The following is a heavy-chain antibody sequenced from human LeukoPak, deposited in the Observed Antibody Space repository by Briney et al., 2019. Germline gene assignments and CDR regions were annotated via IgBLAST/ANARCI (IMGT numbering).Heavy chain of an antibody. D-gene: IGHD3-22*01. CDR2: MNPNSGNT. J-gene: IGHJ6*03. V-gene: IGHV1-8*01. Sequence: ASVKVSCKASGYTFTSYDISWVRQATGQGLEWMGWMNPNSGNTGYAQKFQGRVTMTRNTSISTAYMELSSLRSEDTAVYYCARGGGFGNYYDSSGYYYVHYYYYYMDVWGKGTTVTISS. CDR3: ARGGGFGNYYDSSGYYYVHYYYYYMDV. CDR1: GYTFTSYD.